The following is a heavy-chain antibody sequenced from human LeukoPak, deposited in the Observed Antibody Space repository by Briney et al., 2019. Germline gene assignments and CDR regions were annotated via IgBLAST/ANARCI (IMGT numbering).Heavy chain of an antibody. CDR1: GFSFSTYS. V-gene: IGHV3-21*01. J-gene: IGHJ4*02. CDR2: MSYSSIYI. CDR3: ARANTNGYTYGNFDY. Sequence: PGGSLRLSCASSGFSFSTYSMNWVRLAPGKGREGVSSMSYSSIYIYYADSVKGRFPIPRDDAQNSLYLQMNNLRADDTAVYYCARANTNGYTYGNFDYWGQGTLVTVSS. D-gene: IGHD5-18*01.